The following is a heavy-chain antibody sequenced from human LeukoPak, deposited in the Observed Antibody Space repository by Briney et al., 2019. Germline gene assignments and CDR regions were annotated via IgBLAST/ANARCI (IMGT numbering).Heavy chain of an antibody. Sequence: GGSLRPSCAASGFTFSSYDMHWVRQATGQGLEWVSAIGTAGDPYYPGYVKGRFTISRENAKNSLYLQMNSLRAGDTAVYYCARGGSGRPDAFDIWGQGTMVTVSS. CDR3: ARGGSGRPDAFDI. D-gene: IGHD6-19*01. CDR1: GFTFSSYD. CDR2: IGTAGDP. V-gene: IGHV3-13*05. J-gene: IGHJ3*02.